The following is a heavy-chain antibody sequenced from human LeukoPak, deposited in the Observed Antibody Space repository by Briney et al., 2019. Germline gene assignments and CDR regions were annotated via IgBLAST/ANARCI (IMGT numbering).Heavy chain of an antibody. CDR1: GFTFSSYW. CDR2: IKQDGSEK. CDR3: AKGTPYYDFWSNYYMDV. V-gene: IGHV3-7*01. J-gene: IGHJ6*03. D-gene: IGHD3-3*01. Sequence: GGSLRLSCAASGFTFSSYWMSWVRQAPGKGLEWVANIKQDGSEKYYADSVKGRFTISRDNAKNSLYLQMNSLRAEDTAVYYCAKGTPYYDFWSNYYMDVWGKGTTVTVSS.